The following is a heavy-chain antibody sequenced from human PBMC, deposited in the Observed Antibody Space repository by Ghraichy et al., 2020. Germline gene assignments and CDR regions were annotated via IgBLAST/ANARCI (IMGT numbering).Heavy chain of an antibody. D-gene: IGHD6-19*01. Sequence: SLNISCTVSGGSVSSGGYYWSWIRQHPGKGLEWIGYIYYSGSTYYNPSLKSRLTISVDTSKNQFSLRLTSVTAADTAVYYCARDQGSSGWKYGMDVWGQGTTVTVSS. CDR1: GGSVSSGGYY. J-gene: IGHJ6*02. CDR3: ARDQGSSGWKYGMDV. CDR2: IYYSGST. V-gene: IGHV4-31*02.